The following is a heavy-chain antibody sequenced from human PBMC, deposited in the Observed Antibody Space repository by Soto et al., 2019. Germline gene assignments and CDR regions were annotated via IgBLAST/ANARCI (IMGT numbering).Heavy chain of an antibody. J-gene: IGHJ5*01. CDR1: GYNFTAFW. Sequence: GESLKISCKASGYNFTAFWIHWVRQMPGKGLEWLGKIDPSDSYTNYSPSFEGHVTISTDNSITTAYLQWSSLRASDTALYFCARVHKNWFDSWAQGAMVTVSS. CDR3: ARVHKNWFDS. CDR2: IDPSDSYT. V-gene: IGHV5-10-1*01.